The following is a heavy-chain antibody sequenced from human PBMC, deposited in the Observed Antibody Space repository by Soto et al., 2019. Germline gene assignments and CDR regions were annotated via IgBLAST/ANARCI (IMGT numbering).Heavy chain of an antibody. Sequence: GGSLRLSCAASGLTFSNAWMSWVRQAPGKGLEWVGRIKSKTDDGTTDYAAPVKGRFTISRDDSKNTLYLQMNSLKTEDTAVYYCTTDVMITFGGVFVPNWFYPCGQGTLVTVSS. CDR3: TTDVMITFGGVFVPNWFYP. D-gene: IGHD3-16*02. J-gene: IGHJ5*02. CDR2: IKSKTDDGTT. CDR1: GLTFSNAW. V-gene: IGHV3-15*01.